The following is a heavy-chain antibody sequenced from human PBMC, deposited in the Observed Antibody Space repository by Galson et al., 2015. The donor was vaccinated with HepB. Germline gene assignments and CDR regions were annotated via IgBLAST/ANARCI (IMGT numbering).Heavy chain of an antibody. Sequence: SLRLSCAASGFTFSSYSMNWVRQAPGKGLEWVSSISSTSSYIYYADSVKGRFTISRDNAKNSLYLQMNSLRAEDTAVYYWASGYCSSTSCYLYYFDYWGQGTLVTVSS. CDR3: ASGYCSSTSCYLYYFDY. CDR2: ISSTSSYI. CDR1: GFTFSSYS. V-gene: IGHV3-21*01. D-gene: IGHD2-2*01. J-gene: IGHJ4*02.